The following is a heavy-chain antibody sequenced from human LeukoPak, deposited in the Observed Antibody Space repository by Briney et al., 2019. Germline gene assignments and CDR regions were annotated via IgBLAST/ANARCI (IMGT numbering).Heavy chain of an antibody. D-gene: IGHD3-10*01. CDR3: ASGSGRYYYMDV. V-gene: IGHV1-18*01. J-gene: IGHJ6*03. CDR1: GYTFTSYG. Sequence: ASVTVSCKPSGYTFTSYGISWVRQAPGQGLEWMGWISAYNGNTNYAQKFQGRVTMTRDTSISTAYMELSRLRSDDTAVYYCASGSGRYYYMDVWGKGTTVTVSS. CDR2: ISAYNGNT.